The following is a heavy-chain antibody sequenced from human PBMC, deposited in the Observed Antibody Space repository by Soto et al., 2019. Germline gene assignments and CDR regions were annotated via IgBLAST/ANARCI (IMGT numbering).Heavy chain of an antibody. CDR2: IYYSGST. CDR3: ARDYYDGSGYYRFDY. Sequence: SETLSLTCTVSGGSISSGDYYWSWIRQPPGKGLEWIGYIYYSGSTYYNPSLKSRVTISVDTSKNQFSLKLSSVTAADTAVYYCARDYYDGSGYYRFDYWGQGTLVTVSS. D-gene: IGHD3-22*01. V-gene: IGHV4-30-4*01. CDR1: GGSISSGDYY. J-gene: IGHJ4*02.